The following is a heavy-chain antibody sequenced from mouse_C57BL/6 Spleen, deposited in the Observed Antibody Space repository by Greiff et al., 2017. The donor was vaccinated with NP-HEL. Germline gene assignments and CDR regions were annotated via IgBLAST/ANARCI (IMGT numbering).Heavy chain of an antibody. D-gene: IGHD4-1*01. CDR1: GYSFTGYY. J-gene: IGHJ2*01. V-gene: IGHV1-42*01. CDR2: INPSTGGT. CDR3: ASELGGETC. Sequence: EVQLQQSGPELVKPGASVKISCKASGYSFTGYYMNWVKQSPEKSLEWIGEINPSTGGTTYNQKFKAKATLTVDKSSSTAYMQLKSLTSEDSAVYYCASELGGETCWGQGTTLTVSS.